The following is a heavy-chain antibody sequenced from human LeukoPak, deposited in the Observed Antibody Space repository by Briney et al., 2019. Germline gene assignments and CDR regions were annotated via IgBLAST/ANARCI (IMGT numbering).Heavy chain of an antibody. CDR3: ARVEQQLADDAFDI. CDR2: ISAYNGNT. J-gene: IGHJ3*02. D-gene: IGHD6-13*01. V-gene: IGHV1-18*01. CDR1: GYTFTSYG. Sequence: GASVKVSCKASGYTFTSYGISWVRQAPGQGLEWMGWISAYNGNTNYAQKLQGRVTMTTDTSTSTAYMELRSLRSDDTAVYYCARVEQQLADDAFDIWGQGTMVTVSS.